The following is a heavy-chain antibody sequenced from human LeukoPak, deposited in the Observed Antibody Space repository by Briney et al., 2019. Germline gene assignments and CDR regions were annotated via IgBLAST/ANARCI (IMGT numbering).Heavy chain of an antibody. CDR1: GFTISDYS. J-gene: IGHJ6*04. CDR2: ISSGGTTI. CDR3: AELGITMIGGV. V-gene: IGHV3-11*04. D-gene: IGHD3-10*02. Sequence: GGSLRLSCAASGFTISDYSMSWIRQAPGKGLEWVSHISSGGTTIYYADSVKGRFTISRDNAKNSLYLQMNSLRAEDTAVYYCAELGITMIGGVWGKGTTVTISS.